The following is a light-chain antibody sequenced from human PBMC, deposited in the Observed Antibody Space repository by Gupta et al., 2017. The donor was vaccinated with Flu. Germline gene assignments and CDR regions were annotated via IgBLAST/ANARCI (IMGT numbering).Light chain of an antibody. CDR3: QQDNNYPLT. J-gene: IGKJ4*01. V-gene: IGKV1-5*03. CDR1: QSISAW. Sequence: PSTLSASVGDTVSITCRASQSISAWLAWYQKKPGKAPKLLIYKASSLESGVSSRFRGSGSGTEFSLTISSLQPDDFAIYYCQQDNNYPLTFGGGTKVEIK. CDR2: KAS.